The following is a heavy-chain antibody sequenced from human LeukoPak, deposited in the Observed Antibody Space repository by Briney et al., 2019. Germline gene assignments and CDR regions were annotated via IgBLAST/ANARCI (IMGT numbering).Heavy chain of an antibody. CDR2: IYYSGST. J-gene: IGHJ5*02. D-gene: IGHD2-21*02. CDR1: GGSISSGGYY. V-gene: IGHV4-31*03. Sequence: SETLSLTCTVSGGSISSGGYYWSWIRQHPGKGLEWIGYIYYSGSTYYNPSLKSRVTISVDTSKNHFSLKLSSVTAADTAVYYCAFLAYCGGDCSGGFDPWGQGTLVTVSS. CDR3: AFLAYCGGDCSGGFDP.